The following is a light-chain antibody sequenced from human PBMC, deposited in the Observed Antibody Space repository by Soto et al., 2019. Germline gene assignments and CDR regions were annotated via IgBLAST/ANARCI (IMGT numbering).Light chain of an antibody. Sequence: DIQMTQSPSSLSASVGDRVTITCRASESIARHLNWYQQKPGKAPKLLIYAASSLHNGVPSRFRGGGSGTDFTLLISNLQPEDVATYYCQQTYSTLSITFGQGTRLEIK. CDR2: AAS. CDR3: QQTYSTLSIT. J-gene: IGKJ5*01. V-gene: IGKV1-39*01. CDR1: ESIARH.